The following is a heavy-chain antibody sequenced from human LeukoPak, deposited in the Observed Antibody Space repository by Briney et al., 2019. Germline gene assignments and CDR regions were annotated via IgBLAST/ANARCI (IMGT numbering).Heavy chain of an antibody. J-gene: IGHJ4*02. D-gene: IGHD1-20*01. CDR1: GYIFISYY. V-gene: IGHV1-46*01. CDR2: INPSSGNT. Sequence: ASVKVSCEASGYIFISYYIHWVRQAPGRGLEWMGLINPSSGNTPYAQQFQGRVTMTRDTSTSTVYMELSSLRSEDTAVYYCARHSLIGTTPFDYWGQGTLVTVPS. CDR3: ARHSLIGTTPFDY.